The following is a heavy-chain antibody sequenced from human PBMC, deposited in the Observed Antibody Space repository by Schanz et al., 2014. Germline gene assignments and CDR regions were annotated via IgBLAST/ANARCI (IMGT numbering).Heavy chain of an antibody. D-gene: IGHD5-12*01. CDR3: ARDGGRDGYNLAFDV. CDR1: RLNFNNAW. CDR2: MYINSGST. Sequence: EVQLEESGGGLVKPGGSLKLSCAASRLNFNNAWMHWVRQAPGKGLEWISSMYINSGSTQYADSVKGRFIISRDSSKNTLFLQMNSLRAEDTAVYFCARDGGRDGYNLAFDVWGQGTLVTVSS. J-gene: IGHJ3*01. V-gene: IGHV3-23*04.